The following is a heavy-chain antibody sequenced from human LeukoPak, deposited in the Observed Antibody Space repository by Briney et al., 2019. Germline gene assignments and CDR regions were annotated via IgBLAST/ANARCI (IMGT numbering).Heavy chain of an antibody. D-gene: IGHD1-26*01. J-gene: IGHJ6*02. Sequence: SVKVSCKASGGTFSSYAISWVRQAPGQGLEWMGGIIPIFGTANYAQKFQGRVTITADESTSTAYMELSSLRSEDTAVYYCVRGRSNYYGMDVWGQGTTVTVSS. CDR2: IIPIFGTA. CDR3: VRGRSNYYGMDV. V-gene: IGHV1-69*13. CDR1: GGTFSSYA.